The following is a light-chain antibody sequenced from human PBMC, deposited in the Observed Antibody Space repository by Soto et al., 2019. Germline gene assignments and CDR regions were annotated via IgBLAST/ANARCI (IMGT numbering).Light chain of an antibody. CDR3: SSYTSSSTDV. V-gene: IGLV2-14*01. CDR2: DVS. CDR1: SSDVGGYNY. Sequence: QSVLTQPASVSGSPGQSITISFTGTSSDVGGYNYVSWYQQHPGKAPKLMIYDVSNRPSGVSNRFSGSKSGNTASLTISGLQAEDEDDYYCSSYTSSSTDVFGTGTKVTVL. J-gene: IGLJ1*01.